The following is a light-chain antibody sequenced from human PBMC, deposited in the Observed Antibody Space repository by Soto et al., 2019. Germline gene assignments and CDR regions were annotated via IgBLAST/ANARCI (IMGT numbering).Light chain of an antibody. CDR2: GAS. CDR1: QSVSSN. Sequence: EIVMTQSPATLSVSPGERATLSCRASQSVSSNLAWYQQKPGQAPRLLIYGASTRATGIPARFSGSGSGTEFTLNISSLQSEDVAVYYWQQYNNWPPWTFGQGTKVEIK. CDR3: QQYNNWPPWT. J-gene: IGKJ1*01. V-gene: IGKV3-15*01.